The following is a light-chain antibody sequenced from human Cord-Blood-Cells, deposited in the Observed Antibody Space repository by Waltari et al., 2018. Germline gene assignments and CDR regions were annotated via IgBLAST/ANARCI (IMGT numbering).Light chain of an antibody. V-gene: IGKV4-1*01. CDR2: WAS. CDR1: QSVLYSSNNKNY. CDR3: QQYYSTPLT. Sequence: DLVITQSTHSLSVSLGERATINCKSSQSVLYSSNNKNYLAWYQQKPGQPPKLLIYWASTRESGVPDRFSGSGSGTDFTLTISSLQAEDVAVYYCQQYYSTPLTFGGGTKVEIK. J-gene: IGKJ4*01.